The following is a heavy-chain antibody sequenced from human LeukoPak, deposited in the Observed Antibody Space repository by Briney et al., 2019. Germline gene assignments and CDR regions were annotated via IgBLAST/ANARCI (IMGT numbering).Heavy chain of an antibody. D-gene: IGHD6-25*01. Sequence: SETLSLTCTVSGGSISTSSYYWSWIRQPPGKGLEWIGYIYYSGSTNYNPSLKSRVTISVDTSKNQFPLKLSSVTAADTAVYYCARGAAASFDYWGQGTLVTVSS. J-gene: IGHJ4*02. CDR2: IYYSGST. CDR3: ARGAAASFDY. V-gene: IGHV4-61*01. CDR1: GGSISTSSYY.